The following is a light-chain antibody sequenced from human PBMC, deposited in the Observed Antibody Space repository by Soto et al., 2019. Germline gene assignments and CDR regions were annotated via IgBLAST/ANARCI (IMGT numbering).Light chain of an antibody. J-gene: IGKJ1*01. CDR2: GAS. CDR1: QSVSSSY. CDR3: QQYGSSAWT. V-gene: IGKV3-20*01. Sequence: EIVLTQSPGTLSLSLGERATLSCRASQSVSSSYLAWYQQKPGQAPRLLIYGASNRATGIPDRFSVSGSGTDFTLTISRLEPEDFAVYYCQQYGSSAWTLGEGNKVEIK.